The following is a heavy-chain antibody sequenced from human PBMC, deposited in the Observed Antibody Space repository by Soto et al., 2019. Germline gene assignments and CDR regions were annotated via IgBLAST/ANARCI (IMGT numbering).Heavy chain of an antibody. J-gene: IGHJ6*02. CDR2: ISSSSSYI. CDR3: ARVESYDFWSGYYTTFGMDV. V-gene: IGHV3-21*01. Sequence: GGSLRLSCAASGFTFSGYSMNWVRQAPGKGLEWVSSISSSSSYIYYADSVKGRFTISRDNAKNSLYLQMNSLRAEDTAVYYCARVESYDFWSGYYTTFGMDVWGQGTTVTVSS. D-gene: IGHD3-3*01. CDR1: GFTFSGYS.